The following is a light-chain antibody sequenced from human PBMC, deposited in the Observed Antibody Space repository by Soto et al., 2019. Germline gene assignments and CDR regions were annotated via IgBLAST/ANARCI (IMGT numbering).Light chain of an antibody. CDR2: DVS. V-gene: IGLV2-14*01. J-gene: IGLJ1*01. Sequence: QSVLTQPASVSGSPGQSITISCTGTSSDVGGYNYVSWYQQHPGKAPKLMIYDVSNRPSGFSNRFSGSKSGNTASLTISGLQAEDEADYYCSSYTSSSTRVFGTGTKATVL. CDR3: SSYTSSSTRV. CDR1: SSDVGGYNY.